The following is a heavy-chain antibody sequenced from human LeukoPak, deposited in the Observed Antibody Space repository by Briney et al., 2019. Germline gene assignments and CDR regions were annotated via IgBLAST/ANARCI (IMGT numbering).Heavy chain of an antibody. CDR1: GFTVSSNY. CDR2: IYSGGST. D-gene: IGHD3-9*01. Sequence: GGSLRLSCAASGFTVSSNYMSWVRQAPGKGLEWVPVIYSGGSTYYADSVKGRFTISRHNSKNTLYLQMNSLRAEDTAVYYCARVTSPYYDILTGYYEGAFDIWGQGTMVTVSS. J-gene: IGHJ3*02. CDR3: ARVTSPYYDILTGYYEGAFDI. V-gene: IGHV3-53*04.